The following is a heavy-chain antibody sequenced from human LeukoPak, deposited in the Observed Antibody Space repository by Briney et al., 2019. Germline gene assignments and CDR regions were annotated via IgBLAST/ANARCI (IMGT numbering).Heavy chain of an antibody. CDR2: INPNSGGT. CDR1: GYTFTGYY. J-gene: IGHJ4*02. D-gene: IGHD2-15*01. CDR3: ARLLYCSGGSCYLVLDY. V-gene: IGHV1-2*02. Sequence: ASVKVFCKASGYTFTGYYMHWVRQAPGQGLEWMGWINPNSGGTNYAQKFQGRVTMTRDTSISTAYMELSRLRSDDTAVYYCARLLYCSGGSCYLVLDYWGQGTLVTVSS.